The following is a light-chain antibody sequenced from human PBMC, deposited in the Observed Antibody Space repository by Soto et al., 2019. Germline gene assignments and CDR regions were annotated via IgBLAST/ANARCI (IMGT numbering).Light chain of an antibody. V-gene: IGKV3-15*01. CDR2: DAS. Sequence: EIVMTQSPATLSVSPGERATLSCRASQSIGSYLAWYQQKPGQAPRLLIYDASTRATGIPVRFSGSGSGTEFTLTISSLQSEDIALYYCQQYNIWPPITFGQGTRLEIK. CDR3: QQYNIWPPIT. J-gene: IGKJ5*01. CDR1: QSIGSY.